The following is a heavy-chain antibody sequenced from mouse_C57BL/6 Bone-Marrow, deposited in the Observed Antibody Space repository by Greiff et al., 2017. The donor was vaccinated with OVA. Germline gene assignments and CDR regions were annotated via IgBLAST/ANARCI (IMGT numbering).Heavy chain of an antibody. CDR1: GFTFSDYG. D-gene: IGHD1-1*01. V-gene: IGHV5-17*01. CDR2: ISSGSSTI. CDR3: ARRDYYGSSPWAY. Sequence: EVKLMESGGGLVKPGGSLKLSCAASGFTFSDYGMHWVRQAPEKGLEWVAYISSGSSTIYYADTVKGRFTISRDNAKNTLFLQMTSLRSEDTAMYYCARRDYYGSSPWAYWGQGTLVTVSA. J-gene: IGHJ3*01.